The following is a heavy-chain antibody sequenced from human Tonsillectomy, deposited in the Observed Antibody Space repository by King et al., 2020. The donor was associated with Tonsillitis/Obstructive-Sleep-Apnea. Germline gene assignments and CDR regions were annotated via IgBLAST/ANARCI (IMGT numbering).Heavy chain of an antibody. CDR1: GFTFSSYA. CDR2: ISYDGIKK. CDR3: ARGTGRHTAMDDYFDY. Sequence: VQLVESGGGVVQPGRSLRLSCAASGFTFSSYAMHWVRQAPGKGLEWVAVISYDGIKKYYADSVKGRFTISRDNSKNTLYLQMNSLRAEDTGVFYCARGTGRHTAMDDYFDYWGQGTLVTVSS. J-gene: IGHJ4*02. D-gene: IGHD5-18*01. V-gene: IGHV3-30*04.